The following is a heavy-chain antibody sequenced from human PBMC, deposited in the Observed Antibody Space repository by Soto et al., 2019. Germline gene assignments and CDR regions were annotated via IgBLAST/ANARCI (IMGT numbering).Heavy chain of an antibody. CDR3: AKRVYSAAGSYSLRCDF. CDR2: ISYDGSNE. D-gene: IGHD3-16*01. Sequence: QVQLVESGGGVVQPGRSLRLSCAASGFTFSSYGMHWVRQAPGKGLEWVAVISYDGSNEYYGDSVKGRFTISRDNSNNTLTLRMNSLRAEDTAVDYCAKRVYSAAGSYSLRCDFWGQGTLVTVSS. CDR1: GFTFSSYG. V-gene: IGHV3-30*18. J-gene: IGHJ4*02.